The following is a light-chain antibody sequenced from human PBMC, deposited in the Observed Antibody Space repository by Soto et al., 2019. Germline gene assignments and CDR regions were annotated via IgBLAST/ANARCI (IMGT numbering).Light chain of an antibody. J-gene: IGKJ1*01. Sequence: ETVLTQSPGTLSLSPGERGTLSCRASQSVSSSYLAWYQQKPGQAPRLLIYGASSRATGIPDRFSGSGSGTDFTLTISRLEPEDFAVYYCQQYGTSPWTFGQGTKVEIK. CDR2: GAS. CDR1: QSVSSSY. CDR3: QQYGTSPWT. V-gene: IGKV3-20*01.